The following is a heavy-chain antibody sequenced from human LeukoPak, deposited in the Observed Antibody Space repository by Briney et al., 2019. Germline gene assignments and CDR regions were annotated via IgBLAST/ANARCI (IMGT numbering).Heavy chain of an antibody. CDR1: GGSTSSYY. Sequence: PSETLSLTCTVSGGSTSSYYWTWIRQPPGKGLEWIGYIYYSGSTNYNPSLKSRVTMSVDTSKNQFSLKLIAVTAADTAVYYCARLKYSGYDHGAFDFWGQGTLVTVSS. CDR2: IYYSGST. CDR3: ARLKYSGYDHGAFDF. V-gene: IGHV4-59*01. J-gene: IGHJ4*02. D-gene: IGHD5-12*01.